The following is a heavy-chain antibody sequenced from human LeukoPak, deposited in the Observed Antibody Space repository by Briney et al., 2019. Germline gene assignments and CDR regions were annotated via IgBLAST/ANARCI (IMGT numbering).Heavy chain of an antibody. V-gene: IGHV4-34*01. D-gene: IGHD2-2*01. CDR1: GESFSGYY. CDR2: ISHSGNT. J-gene: IGHJ4*02. Sequence: PSETLSLTCAVLGESFSGYYWTWIRQTPGKGLEWIGEISHSGNTNYNPSLKSRVTISGDTAKNQFSLMLSSVTAADTAVYYCARQHCSKPTCSDYWGQGTLVTVSS. CDR3: ARQHCSKPTCSDY.